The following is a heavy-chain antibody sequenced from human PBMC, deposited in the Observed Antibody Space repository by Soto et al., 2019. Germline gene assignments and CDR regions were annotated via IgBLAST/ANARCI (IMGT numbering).Heavy chain of an antibody. J-gene: IGHJ4*02. Sequence: QITLKESGPTLVKPTQTLTLTCTFSGFSLSTSGVGVGWIRQPPGKALEWLALIYWDDDKRYSPSLKSRLTITKDTSKTQVVLTMTNMDPVDTATYYWAHRPSYCSGGSCYSGFDYWGQGTLVTVSS. CDR1: GFSLSTSGVG. CDR2: IYWDDDK. D-gene: IGHD2-15*01. V-gene: IGHV2-5*02. CDR3: AHRPSYCSGGSCYSGFDY.